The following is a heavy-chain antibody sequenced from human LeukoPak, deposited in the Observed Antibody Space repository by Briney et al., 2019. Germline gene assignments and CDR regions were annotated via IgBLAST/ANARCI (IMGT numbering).Heavy chain of an antibody. CDR2: IYDSGNT. D-gene: IGHD7-27*01. CDR1: GGSISSYY. J-gene: IGHJ5*01. Sequence: SETLSLTCTVSGGSISSYYWSWIWQPPGKGLEWIGYIYDSGNTKYSPSLKSRITISVDTSKNQFSLKLNSVTAADTAVYYCARPYTLGWFDSWGQGTLVTVSS. CDR3: ARPYTLGWFDS. V-gene: IGHV4-59*13.